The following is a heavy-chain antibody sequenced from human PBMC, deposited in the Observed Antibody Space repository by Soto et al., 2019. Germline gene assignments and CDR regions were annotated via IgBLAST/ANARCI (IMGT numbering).Heavy chain of an antibody. V-gene: IGHV1-8*02. D-gene: IGHD3-10*01. J-gene: IGHJ6*02. CDR3: ARGGGSRSYYSYYGMDV. Sequence: ASVKVSCKASGYTFTSYDINWVRQATGQGHEWMGWMNPNSGNTGYAQKFQGRVTMTRNTSISTAYMELSSLTSEDTAVYYCARGGGSRSYYSYYGMDVWGQGTTVTVSS. CDR1: GYTFTSYD. CDR2: MNPNSGNT.